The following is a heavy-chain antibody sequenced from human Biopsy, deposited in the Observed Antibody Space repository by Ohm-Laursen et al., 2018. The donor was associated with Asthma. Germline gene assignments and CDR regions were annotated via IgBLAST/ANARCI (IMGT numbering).Heavy chain of an antibody. CDR1: GFMFRSFG. D-gene: IGHD3-3*02. V-gene: IGHV3-30*03. CDR3: ARTFHFWSPYHAEHYQL. CDR2: ISYDGNHK. J-gene: IGHJ1*01. Sequence: SLRLSCAASGFMFRSFGMHWVRQVPGKGLEWVAVISYDGNHKFYEDSVKGRFTISRDNAKNSLYLQMNSLRAEDTAVYYCARTFHFWSPYHAEHYQLWGQGTLVTVPS.